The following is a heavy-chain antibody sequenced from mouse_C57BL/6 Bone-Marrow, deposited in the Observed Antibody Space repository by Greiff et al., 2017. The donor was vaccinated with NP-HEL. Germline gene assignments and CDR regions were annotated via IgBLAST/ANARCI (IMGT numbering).Heavy chain of an antibody. CDR1: GYTFTSYW. D-gene: IGHD1-1*01. CDR3: ASSSYGPWYFDV. J-gene: IGHJ1*03. Sequence: QVQLKQPGAELVRPGTSVKLSCKASGYTFTSYWMHWVKQRPGQGLEWIGVIDPSDSYTNYNQKFKGKATLTVDTSSSTAYMQLSSLTSEDSAVYYCASSSYGPWYFDVWGTGTTVTVSS. CDR2: IDPSDSYT. V-gene: IGHV1-59*01.